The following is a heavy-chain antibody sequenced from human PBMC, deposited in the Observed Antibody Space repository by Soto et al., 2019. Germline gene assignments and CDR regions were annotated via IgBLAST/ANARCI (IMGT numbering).Heavy chain of an antibody. CDR1: GYSFTSYW. CDR3: ARLPNEVPDAFDI. CDR2: IYPGDSDT. V-gene: IGHV5-51*01. D-gene: IGHD2-2*01. J-gene: IGHJ3*02. Sequence: GESLKISCKGSGYSFTSYWIGWVRQMPGKGLECMGIIYPGDSDTRYSPSFQGQVTISADRSISTAYLQWSSLKASDTAMYYCARLPNEVPDAFDIWGQGTMVTVSS.